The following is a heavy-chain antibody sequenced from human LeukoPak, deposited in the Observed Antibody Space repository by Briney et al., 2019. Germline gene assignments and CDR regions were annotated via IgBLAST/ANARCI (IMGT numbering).Heavy chain of an antibody. D-gene: IGHD3-10*01. V-gene: IGHV4-39*07. CDR3: ARGDYYGSGTRRLAEADFDP. CDR2: IYYSGST. Sequence: KPSETLSLTCTVSGGSISSNNYYWGWIRQPPGKGLEWIGSIYYSGSTYYNPSLKSRVTISVDTSKNQFSLKLSSVTAADTAVYYCARGDYYGSGTRRLAEADFDPWGQGTLVTVSS. CDR1: GGSISSNNYY. J-gene: IGHJ5*02.